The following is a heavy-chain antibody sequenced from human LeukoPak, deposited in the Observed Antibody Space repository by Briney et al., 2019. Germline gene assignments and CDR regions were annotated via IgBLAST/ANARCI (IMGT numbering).Heavy chain of an antibody. V-gene: IGHV1-46*01. Sequence: ASVKVSCKASGYTFTSYYMHWVRQAPGQGLEWMGIINPSGGSTSYAQKFQGRVTMTRDTSTSTVYMELSSLRSEDTAVYYCARVRIRFLEWPQMDVWGQGTTVTVSS. D-gene: IGHD3-3*01. J-gene: IGHJ6*02. CDR1: GYTFTSYY. CDR2: INPSGGST. CDR3: ARVRIRFLEWPQMDV.